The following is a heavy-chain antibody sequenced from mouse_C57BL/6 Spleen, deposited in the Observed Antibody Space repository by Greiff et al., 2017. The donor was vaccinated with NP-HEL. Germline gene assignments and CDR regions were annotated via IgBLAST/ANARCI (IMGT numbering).Heavy chain of an antibody. V-gene: IGHV3-6*01. CDR3: ARGDGFDY. Sequence: VQLQQSGPGLVKPSQSLSLTCSVTGHSITSGYYWNWIRQFPGNKLEWMGYISYDGSNNYNPSLKNRISITRDTSKNQFFLKLNSVTTEDTATYYCARGDGFDYWGQGTTLTVSS. CDR1: GHSITSGYY. CDR2: ISYDGSN. D-gene: IGHD2-3*01. J-gene: IGHJ2*01.